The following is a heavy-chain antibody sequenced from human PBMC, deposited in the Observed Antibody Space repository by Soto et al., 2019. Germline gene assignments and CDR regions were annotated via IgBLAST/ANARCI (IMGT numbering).Heavy chain of an antibody. Sequence: PGGSLRLSCAASGFSFSKWGMSWVRQSPGKGLEWVSAISGSGGSTYYADSVKGRFTISRDNSKNTLYLQMNSLRAEDTAVYYYAKARVVVPAAPADYWGQGTLVTVSS. D-gene: IGHD2-2*01. CDR3: AKARVVVPAAPADY. CDR1: GFSFSKWG. V-gene: IGHV3-23*01. J-gene: IGHJ4*02. CDR2: ISGSGGST.